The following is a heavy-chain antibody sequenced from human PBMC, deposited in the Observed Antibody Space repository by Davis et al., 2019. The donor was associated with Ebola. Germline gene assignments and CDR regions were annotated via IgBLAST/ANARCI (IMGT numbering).Heavy chain of an antibody. V-gene: IGHV3-11*04. CDR2: ISSSGSTI. CDR1: GFTFSDYY. CDR3: ARKLYYYGMDV. J-gene: IGHJ6*02. Sequence: GESLKISCAASGFTFSDYYMSWIRQAPGKGLEWVSYISSSGSTIYYADSVKGRFTISRDNSKNTLYLQMNSLRAEDTAVYYCARKLYYYGMDVWGQGTTVTVSS.